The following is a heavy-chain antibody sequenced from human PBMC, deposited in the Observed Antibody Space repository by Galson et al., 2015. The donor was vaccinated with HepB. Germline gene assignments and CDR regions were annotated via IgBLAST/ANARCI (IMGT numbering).Heavy chain of an antibody. CDR2: VNSTSDGGGA. V-gene: IGHV3-15*01. J-gene: IGHJ2*01. D-gene: IGHD4-17*01. CDR3: TTVSGDYFHWYFDL. Sequence: GLEWVGRVNSTSDGGGADYAAPVKGRFTVSRDDSKNTLYLQMNRLKTEDTAVYYCTTVSGDYFHWYFDLWGRGTLVTVSS.